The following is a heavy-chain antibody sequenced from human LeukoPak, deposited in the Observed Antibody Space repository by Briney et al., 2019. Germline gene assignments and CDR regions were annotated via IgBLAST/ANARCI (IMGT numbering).Heavy chain of an antibody. J-gene: IGHJ6*04. V-gene: IGHV3-53*01. Sequence: GGSLRLSCAASGFTVSSNYMSWVRQAPGKGLEWVSVIYSGGSTYYADSVKGRFTISRDNSKNTLYLQMNSLRAEDTAVYYCARGQGCSGYADYYYYGMDVWGKGTTVTVSS. D-gene: IGHD5-12*01. CDR2: IYSGGST. CDR1: GFTVSSNY. CDR3: ARGQGCSGYADYYYYGMDV.